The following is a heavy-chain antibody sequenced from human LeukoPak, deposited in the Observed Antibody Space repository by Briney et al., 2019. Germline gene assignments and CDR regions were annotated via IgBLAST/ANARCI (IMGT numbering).Heavy chain of an antibody. Sequence: TGGSLRLSCAASAFTFSSYSMNWVRQAPGKGLEWVSSISSSSTYIYYADSVKGRFTISRDNSKNTLDLQMNSLRPEDTAVYYCAKGDYGDSLDYYFDYWGQGTLVTVSS. CDR1: AFTFSSYS. D-gene: IGHD4-17*01. J-gene: IGHJ4*02. CDR2: ISSSSTYI. V-gene: IGHV3-21*01. CDR3: AKGDYGDSLDYYFDY.